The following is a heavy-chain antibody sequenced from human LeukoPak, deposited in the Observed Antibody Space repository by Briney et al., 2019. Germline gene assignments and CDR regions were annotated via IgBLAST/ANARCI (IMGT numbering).Heavy chain of an antibody. Sequence: ASVKVSCKASGYTFTDYYIHWVRQAPGQGLEGMGWINPNSGGTNYAQKFQDRVTMTRDTSISTAYMELSSLRSDDTAVYYCARQANGHSGHDYWGQGTLDTVSS. D-gene: IGHD1-26*01. CDR2: INPNSGGT. CDR1: GYTFTDYY. J-gene: IGHJ4*02. V-gene: IGHV1-2*02. CDR3: ARQANGHSGHDY.